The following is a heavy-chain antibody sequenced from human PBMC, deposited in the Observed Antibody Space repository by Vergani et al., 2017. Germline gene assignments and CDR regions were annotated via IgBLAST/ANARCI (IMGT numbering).Heavy chain of an antibody. CDR1: GDSISSRKW. Sequence: QVQLQESGPGLVKPSGTLSLTCAVSGDSISSRKWWSWVRQPPGKGLDWIVEIYRSGSTDYHPSLKSRVTISVYKSKNQFSRKLSSVTAADTAVYYCARSTYPVRAFDMWGQGTLVTVSS. J-gene: IGHJ3*02. V-gene: IGHV4-4*02. D-gene: IGHD3-10*01. CDR2: IYRSGST. CDR3: ARSTYPVRAFDM.